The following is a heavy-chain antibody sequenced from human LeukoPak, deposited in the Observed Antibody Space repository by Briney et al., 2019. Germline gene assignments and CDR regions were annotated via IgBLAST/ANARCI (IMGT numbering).Heavy chain of an antibody. CDR1: GYTFTGYY. CDR2: INPNTGGT. Sequence: ASVKVSCKASGYTFTGYYMHWVRQAPGQGLEWMGWINPNTGGTNYAQKFQGRVTMTRDTSISTAYMDLSRLRSDDTAVYYCARGGVYYYDSSGYYLYWGQGTLVTVSS. V-gene: IGHV1-2*02. D-gene: IGHD3-22*01. CDR3: ARGGVYYYDSSGYYLY. J-gene: IGHJ4*02.